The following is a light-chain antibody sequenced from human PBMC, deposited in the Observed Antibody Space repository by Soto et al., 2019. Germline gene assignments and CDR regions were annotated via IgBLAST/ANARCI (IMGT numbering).Light chain of an antibody. Sequence: QSVLTQPPSASGTPGQRVTISCSGSSSNIGSNTVNWYQQLPGTAPKLLIYSNNQRPSGVPDRFSGSKSGTSASLAISGLQSEDEADYYCSSYTSISSLGVFGTGTKVTVL. V-gene: IGLV1-44*01. CDR1: SSNIGSNT. CDR3: SSYTSISSLGV. J-gene: IGLJ1*01. CDR2: SNN.